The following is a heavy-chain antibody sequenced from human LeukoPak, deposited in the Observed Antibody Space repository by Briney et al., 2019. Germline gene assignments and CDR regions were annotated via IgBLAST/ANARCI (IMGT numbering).Heavy chain of an antibody. CDR3: ARVRGVPYYHYYMDV. Sequence: SQTLSLTCAVSGGSSSSGGYSWSWIRQPPGKGLEWIGYIYYSGTTYYNPSLKSRVTISVDTSKTQFSLKLTSVTAADTAVYYCARVRGVPYYHYYMDVWGKGTTVTVSS. J-gene: IGHJ6*03. CDR1: GGSSSSGGYS. D-gene: IGHD3-10*01. CDR2: IYYSGTT. V-gene: IGHV4-30-4*07.